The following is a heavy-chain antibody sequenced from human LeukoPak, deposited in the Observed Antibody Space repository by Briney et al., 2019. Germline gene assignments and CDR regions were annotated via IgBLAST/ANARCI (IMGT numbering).Heavy chain of an antibody. Sequence: PSETLSLTCTVSGGSINGYYWCWMRQPPGKGLEWIGNFCSSGSANYNPSLKSRVTISVETSKNQFSLKLSSVTAADTAVYYCARVFGYTYGHADYWGQGTLVTVSS. CDR3: ARVFGYTYGHADY. J-gene: IGHJ4*02. CDR1: GGSINGYY. CDR2: FCSSGSA. D-gene: IGHD5-18*01. V-gene: IGHV4-59*01.